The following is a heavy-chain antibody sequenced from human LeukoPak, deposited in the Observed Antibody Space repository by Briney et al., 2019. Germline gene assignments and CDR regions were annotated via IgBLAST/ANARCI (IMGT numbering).Heavy chain of an antibody. CDR2: INPNSGGT. V-gene: IGHV1-2*02. CDR3: ARDLEVSSVNLGLDP. Sequence: ASVKVSCKASGYTFTGYYMHWVRQAPGQGLEWMGWINPNSGGTDYAQNFQGRVTLTRDTSLSTAYMELSRLGSDDTAVYFCARDLEVSSVNLGLDPSGQGTLVTVSS. CDR1: GYTFTGYY. J-gene: IGHJ5*02. D-gene: IGHD7-27*01.